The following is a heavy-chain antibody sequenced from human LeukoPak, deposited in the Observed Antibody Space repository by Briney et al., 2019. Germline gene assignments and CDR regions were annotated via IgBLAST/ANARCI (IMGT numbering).Heavy chain of an antibody. Sequence: SETLSLTCAVYGGSFSGYYWSWIRQPPGKGLEWIGEINHSGSTNYNPSLKSRDTISVDTSKNQFSLKLCSVTAADTAVYYCALRTWNYDYWGQGTLVTVSS. D-gene: IGHD1-7*01. J-gene: IGHJ4*02. V-gene: IGHV4-34*01. CDR2: INHSGST. CDR1: GGSFSGYY. CDR3: ALRTWNYDY.